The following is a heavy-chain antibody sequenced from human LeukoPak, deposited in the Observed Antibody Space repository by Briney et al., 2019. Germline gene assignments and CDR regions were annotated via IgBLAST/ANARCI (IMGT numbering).Heavy chain of an antibody. CDR3: ARDRGWIQHDI. J-gene: IGHJ3*02. V-gene: IGHV3-7*01. Sequence: PGGSLRLSCAASGFAFSDSWMTWIRQAPGKGLEWVDFIKGDGSAKKYVDSVKGRFTISRDNAKNSLFLQMNSLRAEDTAVYYCARDRGWIQHDIWGQGTMVTVSS. CDR2: IKGDGSAK. CDR1: GFAFSDSW. D-gene: IGHD5-18*01.